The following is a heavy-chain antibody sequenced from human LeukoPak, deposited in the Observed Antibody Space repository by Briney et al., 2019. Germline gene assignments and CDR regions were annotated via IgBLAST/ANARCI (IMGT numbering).Heavy chain of an antibody. CDR1: GFTFSSYG. CDR3: AKPKDYYDSSGFDY. Sequence: GGSLRLSCAASGFTFSSYGMHWVRQAPGKGLEWVAFIRYDGSNKYYADSVKGRFTISRDNSKNTLYLQMNSLRAEDTAVYYCAKPKDYYDSSGFDYWGQGTLVTVSS. J-gene: IGHJ4*02. D-gene: IGHD3-22*01. V-gene: IGHV3-30*02. CDR2: IRYDGSNK.